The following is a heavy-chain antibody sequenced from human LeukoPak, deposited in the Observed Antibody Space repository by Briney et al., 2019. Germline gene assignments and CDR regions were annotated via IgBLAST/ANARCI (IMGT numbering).Heavy chain of an antibody. J-gene: IGHJ4*02. V-gene: IGHV1-18*01. CDR1: GYTFTNFG. D-gene: IGHD3-22*01. Sequence: ASVKVSCKTSGYTFTNFGISWVRQAPGQGPEWMGWISGHNGNTKYAKNLQDRVKMTIDTSTTTAYMELRSLRSDDTAVYYCARSSEYYYDSSGCDYWGQGTLVTVSS. CDR3: ARSSEYYYDSSGCDY. CDR2: ISGHNGNT.